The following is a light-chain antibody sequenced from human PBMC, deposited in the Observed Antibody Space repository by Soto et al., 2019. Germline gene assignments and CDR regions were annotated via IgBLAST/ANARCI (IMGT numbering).Light chain of an antibody. CDR2: DVS. V-gene: IGLV2-14*01. CDR1: SSDLDGYNY. CDR3: SSFTISRNTVI. J-gene: IGLJ2*01. Sequence: QSALTQPASVSGSPGQSITISCTGTSSDLDGYNYVSWYQYHPGKAPKLMIYDVSNRPSGISNRFSGSNSGNTASLTISGIQVEDEADYYFSSFTISRNTVIFGGGTKLNVL.